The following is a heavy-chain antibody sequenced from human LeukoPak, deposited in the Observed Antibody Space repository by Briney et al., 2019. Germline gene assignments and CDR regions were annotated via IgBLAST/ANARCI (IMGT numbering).Heavy chain of an antibody. CDR1: GGPIRSYY. CDR3: ARVSVAGMDFHYGMDV. J-gene: IGHJ6*02. D-gene: IGHD6-13*01. CDR2: IHYSEST. V-gene: IGHV4-59*01. Sequence: PSETLSLTCTVSGGPIRSYYWSWMRQPPGKGLEWIGNIHYSESTNFNPSLKSRVAISVDTSKNQFSLNMRSVTAADTAVYYCARVSVAGMDFHYGMDVWGQGTTVLVSS.